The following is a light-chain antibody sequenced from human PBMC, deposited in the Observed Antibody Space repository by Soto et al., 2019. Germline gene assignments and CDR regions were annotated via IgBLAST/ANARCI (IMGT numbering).Light chain of an antibody. CDR2: DVP. Sequence: DIQMTQSPSTLSASVGDRGTITCRASQGIINWVAWCQLIPGTASTLLIYDVPRLESGVPSRFCGSGSGTEFTLTINSLQPDEFATYYGTQYETYYVFGQGTKVDI. CDR1: QGIINW. J-gene: IGKJ1*01. V-gene: IGKV1-5*01. CDR3: TQYETYYV.